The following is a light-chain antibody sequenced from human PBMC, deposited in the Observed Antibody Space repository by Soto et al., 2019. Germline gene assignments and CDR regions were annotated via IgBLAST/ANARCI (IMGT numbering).Light chain of an antibody. CDR1: SSDVGRYNS. CDR3: SSYTSTSRVV. CDR2: DVS. J-gene: IGLJ2*01. Sequence: QSALTQPASVSGSPGQSITISCTGTSSDVGRYNSVSWYQQYPGKAPKLMIHDVSNRPSGVSYRFSGSKSGNTASLSISGLQAEDEADYYCSSYTSTSRVVFGGGTKVTVL. V-gene: IGLV2-14*01.